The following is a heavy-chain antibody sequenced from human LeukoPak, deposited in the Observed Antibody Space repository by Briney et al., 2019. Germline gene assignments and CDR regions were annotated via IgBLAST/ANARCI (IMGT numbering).Heavy chain of an antibody. D-gene: IGHD3-9*01. Sequence: GSLRLSCAASGFTFSSYAMHWVRQAPGKGLEWVSALSGSGGSTYYADSVKGRFTISRDKSKNTLYLQMNGLREEDTALYYCAKDDTLPDYDILTGHIDYWGQGTLVTVSS. CDR3: AKDDTLPDYDILTGHIDY. CDR1: GFTFSSYA. CDR2: LSGSGGST. J-gene: IGHJ4*02. V-gene: IGHV3-23*01.